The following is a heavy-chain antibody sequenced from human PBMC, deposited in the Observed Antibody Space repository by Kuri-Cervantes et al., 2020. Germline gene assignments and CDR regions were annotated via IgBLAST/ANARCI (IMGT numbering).Heavy chain of an antibody. J-gene: IGHJ4*02. V-gene: IGHV3-7*01. CDR1: GFPFSSYW. CDR2: IKQDGSEK. CDR3: ARIREQGRIDY. D-gene: IGHD1/OR15-1a*01. Sequence: GESLKISCAASGFPFSSYWMSWVRQAPGKGLEWVANIKQDGSEKYYVDSVKGRFTISRDNAKNSLYLQMNSLRAEDTAVYYCARIREQGRIDYWGQGTLVTVSS.